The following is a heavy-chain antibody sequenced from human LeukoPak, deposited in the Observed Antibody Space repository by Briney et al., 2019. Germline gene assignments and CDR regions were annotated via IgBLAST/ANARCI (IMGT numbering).Heavy chain of an antibody. CDR3: ARGRDRSKAGDL. J-gene: IGHJ5*02. D-gene: IGHD5-24*01. V-gene: IGHV4-34*01. Sequence: SETLSLTCAVHGGSSDDYYCSWLRQPPGKGLEWIGEIHPHGIFYYNSSLVSRVTISIDTSKTQFSLRLTSVTAADTAFYYCARGRDRSKAGDLWGQGSLVTVSS. CDR1: GGSSDDYY. CDR2: IHPHGIF.